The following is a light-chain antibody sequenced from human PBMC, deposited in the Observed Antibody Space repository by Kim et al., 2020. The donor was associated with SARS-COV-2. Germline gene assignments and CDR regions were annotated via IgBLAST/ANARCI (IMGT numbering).Light chain of an antibody. J-gene: IGLJ2*01. CDR2: SNN. CDR3: AAWDDSLNGVV. V-gene: IGLV1-44*01. CDR1: SSNIGSNP. Sequence: QSVLTQPPSASGTPGQRVTISCSGSSSNIGSNPVNWYQQLPRTAPKLLIHSNNQRPSGVPDRFSGSKSGTSASLAISGLQSEDETDYYCAAWDDSLNGVVFSGGTQLTVL.